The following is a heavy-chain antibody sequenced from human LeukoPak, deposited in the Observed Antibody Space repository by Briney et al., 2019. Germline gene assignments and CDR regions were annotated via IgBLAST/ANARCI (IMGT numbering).Heavy chain of an antibody. CDR2: LSSNGGST. V-gene: IGHV3-64*01. J-gene: IGHJ6*02. CDR1: GFTFSSYA. D-gene: IGHD2-2*01. CDR3: ARATTAAIYLADYYYYGMDV. Sequence: GGSLRLSCAASGFTFSSYAMHWVRQAPGKGLEYVSALSSNGGSTYYANSVKGRFTISRDNSKNTLYLQMGSLRAEDMAVYYCARATTAAIYLADYYYYGMDVWGQGTTVTVSS.